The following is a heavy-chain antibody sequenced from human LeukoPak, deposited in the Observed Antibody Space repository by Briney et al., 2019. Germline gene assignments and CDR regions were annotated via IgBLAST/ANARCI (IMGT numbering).Heavy chain of an antibody. Sequence: GGSLRLSCVVSGFIFSNYAMSWVRQAPGRGLEWVSGIRNSGSNTFYADSVKARFTISRDNSQNTVSLQLNNLRIEDTALYYCAKTSLSDPSGHYYYMDVWGKGTTVTVSS. D-gene: IGHD3-3*01. CDR1: GFIFSNYA. V-gene: IGHV3-23*01. J-gene: IGHJ6*03. CDR2: IRNSGSNT. CDR3: AKTSLSDPSGHYYYMDV.